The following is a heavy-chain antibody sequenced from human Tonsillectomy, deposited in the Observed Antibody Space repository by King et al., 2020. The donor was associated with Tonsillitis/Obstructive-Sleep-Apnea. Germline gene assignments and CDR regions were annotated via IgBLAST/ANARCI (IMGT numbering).Heavy chain of an antibody. D-gene: IGHD5-12*01. CDR2: IIPIFGTA. CDR1: VGTFSSYA. J-gene: IGHJ2*01. V-gene: IGHV1-69*01. Sequence: QLVQSGAEVKKPGSSVKVSCKASVGTFSSYAISWVRQAPGQGLEWMGGIIPIFGTANYAKKYQGRVTITADESTNTAYMELSSLRSEDTAVFYCATRYSGYGYWYFDLWGRGTLVTVSA. CDR3: ATRYSGYGYWYFDL.